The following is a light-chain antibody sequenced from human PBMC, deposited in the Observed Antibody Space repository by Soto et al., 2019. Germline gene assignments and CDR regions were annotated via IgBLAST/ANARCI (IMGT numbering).Light chain of an antibody. CDR1: QYVLYSSNNKNS. V-gene: IGKV4-1*01. CDR3: QQYYTTRWT. Sequence: DMVRSQCAYSLGFAXGDIXXSKXXSRQYVLYSSNNKNSVVWYQQKPGQPPQLLIYWVSTRESGVPDRLSGSESGKDFTLTISSLQAEDVAVYYCQQYYTTRWTFGQGTKVDIK. J-gene: IGKJ1*01. CDR2: WVS.